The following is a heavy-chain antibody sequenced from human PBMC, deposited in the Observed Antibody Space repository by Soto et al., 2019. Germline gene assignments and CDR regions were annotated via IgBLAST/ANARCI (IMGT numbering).Heavy chain of an antibody. CDR3: ARQGFGPLHGLVDV. D-gene: IGHD3-10*01. J-gene: IGHJ6*02. CDR1: GDSISSYY. V-gene: IGHV4-59*08. CDR2: VHHSWGS. Sequence: QVQLEESGPGLVMPSETVSLSCTVSGDSISSYYWRWFRQSPGKRMEWIGYVHHSWGSSYNPSLQSRVAISLDKSKSQFSLKVTSVTATDTAVYYCARQGFGPLHGLVDVWGQGTTVTVSS.